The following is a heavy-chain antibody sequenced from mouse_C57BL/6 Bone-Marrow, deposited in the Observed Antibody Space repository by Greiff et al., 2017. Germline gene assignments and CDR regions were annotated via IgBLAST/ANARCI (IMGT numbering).Heavy chain of an antibody. CDR1: GYAFTNYL. D-gene: IGHD1-1*01. V-gene: IGHV1-54*01. CDR2: INPGSGGT. CDR3: ARSTTVVATDDY. Sequence: QVQLQQSGAELVRPGTSVKVSCKASGYAFTNYLIEWVKQRPGQGLEWIGVINPGSGGTNYNEKFKGKATLTADKSSSTAYMQLSSLTSEDSAVYFCARSTTVVATDDYWGQGTTLTVSS. J-gene: IGHJ2*01.